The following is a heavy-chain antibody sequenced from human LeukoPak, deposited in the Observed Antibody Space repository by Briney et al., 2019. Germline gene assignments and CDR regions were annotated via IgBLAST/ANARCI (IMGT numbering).Heavy chain of an antibody. Sequence: PGGSLRLSCAASGFTFDDYAMHWVRQAPGKGLEWVSGISWNSGSIGYADSVKGRFTISRDNAKDSLYLHMNSLKTEDTALYYCAKDNGPLWFGDDYYYYYMDVWGEGTTVTISS. CDR1: GFTFDDYA. CDR3: AKDNGPLWFGDDYYYYYMDV. V-gene: IGHV3-9*01. CDR2: ISWNSGSI. D-gene: IGHD3-10*01. J-gene: IGHJ6*03.